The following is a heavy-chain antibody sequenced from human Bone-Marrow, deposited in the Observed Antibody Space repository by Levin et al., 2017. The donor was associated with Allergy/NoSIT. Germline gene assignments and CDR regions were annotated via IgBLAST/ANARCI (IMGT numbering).Heavy chain of an antibody. CDR2: INPNSGGT. CDR1: GYTFTGYY. Sequence: TGESLKISCKASGYTFTGYYMHWVRQAPGQGLEWMGRINPNSGGTNYAQKFQGRVTMTRDTSISTAYMELSRLRSDDTAVYYCARRRGPILSTTGTTYYFDYWGQGTLVTVSS. CDR3: ARRRGPILSTTGTTYYFDY. J-gene: IGHJ4*02. V-gene: IGHV1-2*06. D-gene: IGHD1-1*01.